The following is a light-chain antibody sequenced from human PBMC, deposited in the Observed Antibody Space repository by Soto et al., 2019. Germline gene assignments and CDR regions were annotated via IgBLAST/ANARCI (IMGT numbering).Light chain of an antibody. J-gene: IGLJ3*02. CDR1: SGHSSYA. CDR3: QTWGTGIRV. Sequence: QPVLTQSPSASASLGASVKLTCTLSSGHSSYAIAWHQQQPEKGPRYLMKLNSDGTHNKGDGIPDRFSGSSSGAERYLTISRLRSEDEADYYCQTWGTGIRVFGGGTKLTVL. CDR2: LNSDGTH. V-gene: IGLV4-69*01.